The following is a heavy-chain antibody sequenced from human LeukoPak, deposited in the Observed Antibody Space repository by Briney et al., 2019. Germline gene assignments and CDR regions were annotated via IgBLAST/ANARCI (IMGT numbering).Heavy chain of an antibody. CDR3: ARGDTFGRPTGY. D-gene: IGHD3-16*01. CDR1: GGTFSSYA. Sequence: ASVKVSCKASGGTFSSYAISWVRQAPGQGLEWMGGIIPIFGTANYAQKFQGRVTITADKSTSTAYMELSSLRSEDTAVYYCARGDTFGRPTGYWGQGTLVTVSS. J-gene: IGHJ4*02. V-gene: IGHV1-69*06. CDR2: IIPIFGTA.